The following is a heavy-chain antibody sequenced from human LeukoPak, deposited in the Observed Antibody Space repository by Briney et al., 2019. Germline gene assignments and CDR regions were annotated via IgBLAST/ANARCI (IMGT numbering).Heavy chain of an antibody. Sequence: SQTLPLTCAVSGGSISSGGYSWSWIRQPPGKGLEWIGYIYHNGNTYYSPSLKSRVTISVDRSKNQLPLKLSSETAADTAVYYCARVGGTNYYYYGMDVWGQGTTVTVSS. V-gene: IGHV4-30-2*01. CDR2: IYHNGNT. J-gene: IGHJ6*02. D-gene: IGHD1-1*01. CDR3: ARVGGTNYYYYGMDV. CDR1: GGSISSGGYS.